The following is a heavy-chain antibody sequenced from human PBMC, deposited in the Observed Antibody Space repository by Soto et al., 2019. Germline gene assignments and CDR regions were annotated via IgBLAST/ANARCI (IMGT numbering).Heavy chain of an antibody. V-gene: IGHV4-4*02. J-gene: IGHJ4*02. Sequence: QVQLQESGPGLVKPSGTLSLTCAVSSGSISSSNWWSWVRQPPGKGLEWIGEIYHSGSTNYNPSPKSRVAIAVDKSTKQGCRKLSSVAAADMAVYYCARVPSAVTRKGYFDYWGQGTLVTLS. CDR2: IYHSGST. CDR3: ARVPSAVTRKGYFDY. D-gene: IGHD3-10*01. CDR1: SGSISSSNW.